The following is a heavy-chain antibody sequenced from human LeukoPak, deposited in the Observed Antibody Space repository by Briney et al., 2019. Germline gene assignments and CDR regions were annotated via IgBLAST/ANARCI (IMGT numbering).Heavy chain of an antibody. CDR3: ARDYYYGSGSYNNWFDP. Sequence: SETLSLTCTVSGGSISSSNWWSWVRQPPGKGLEWIGGIYHSGSTNYNPSLKSRVTISVDNSKNQFSLKLSSVTAADTALYYCARDYYYGSGSYNNWFDPWGQGTLVTVSS. V-gene: IGHV4-4*02. D-gene: IGHD3-10*01. CDR1: GGSISSSNW. J-gene: IGHJ5*02. CDR2: IYHSGST.